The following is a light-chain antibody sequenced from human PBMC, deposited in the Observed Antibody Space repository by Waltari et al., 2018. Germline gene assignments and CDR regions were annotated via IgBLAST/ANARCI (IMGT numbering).Light chain of an antibody. CDR3: QAWDGSTLI. Sequence: SYEVTQPPSVSVSPGQAASIPCSGDKLGEKYVSWYQQKPGQSPVLVLYQDNRRPSGIPERFSGSNSNSGNTATLTISGTQAMDEADYHCQAWDGSTLIFGGGTKLTVL. CDR1: KLGEKY. CDR2: QDN. V-gene: IGLV3-1*01. J-gene: IGLJ2*01.